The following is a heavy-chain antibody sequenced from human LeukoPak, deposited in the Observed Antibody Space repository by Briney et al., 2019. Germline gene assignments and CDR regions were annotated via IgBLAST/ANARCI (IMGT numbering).Heavy chain of an antibody. CDR1: GFTFSSYA. D-gene: IGHD1-1*01. CDR3: VGGYSFHWSY. CDR2: ISSNGGST. V-gene: IGHV3-64*02. Sequence: GGSLRLSCAASGFTFSSYAMHWVRQAPGKGLEYVSAISSNGGSTYYADSVKGRFTISRDNSKNTLYLQMGSLRAEDMAVYYCVGGYSFHWSYWGQGTLVTVSS. J-gene: IGHJ4*02.